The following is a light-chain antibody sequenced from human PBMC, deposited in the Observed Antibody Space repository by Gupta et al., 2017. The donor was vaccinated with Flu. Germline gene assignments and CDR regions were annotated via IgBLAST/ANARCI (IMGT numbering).Light chain of an antibody. J-gene: IGLJ2*01. CDR3: SSYTSSSTLV. V-gene: IGLV2-14*01. CDR2: EVS. Sequence: QSALTQPASVSGSPGQSITISCTGTSSDVGGYNYVSWYQQHPGKAPKLMIYEVSNRPSGVSNRFSGSKSGNTASLTIAGLQAEDEAEYYCSSYTSSSTLVVGGGTKLTVL. CDR1: SSDVGGYNY.